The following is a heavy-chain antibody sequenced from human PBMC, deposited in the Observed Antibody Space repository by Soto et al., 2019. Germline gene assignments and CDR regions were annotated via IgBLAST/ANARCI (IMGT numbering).Heavy chain of an antibody. CDR3: ARGWSSSWYRVGAGFDY. J-gene: IGHJ4*02. Sequence: QVQLVQSGAEVQKPGASVKVSCKASGYTFTSYDINWVRQATGQGLEWMGWMNPNSGNTGYAQKFQGRVTMTRNTSIRTAYMELSSLRSEDTAVYYCARGWSSSWYRVGAGFDYWGQGTLVTVSS. V-gene: IGHV1-8*01. D-gene: IGHD6-13*01. CDR2: MNPNSGNT. CDR1: GYTFTSYD.